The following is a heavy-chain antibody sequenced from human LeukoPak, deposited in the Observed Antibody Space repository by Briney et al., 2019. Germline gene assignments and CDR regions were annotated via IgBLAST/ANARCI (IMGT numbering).Heavy chain of an antibody. V-gene: IGHV1-18*01. D-gene: IGHD3-9*01. J-gene: IGHJ5*02. CDR3: ARGVVRYSNDPRNIWFDP. CDR2: ISAYNGNT. CDR1: GYTFTSYG. Sequence: ASVKVSCKASGYTFTSYGISWVRQAPGQGLEWMGWISAYNGNTNYAQKLQGRVTMTTDTSTSTAYMELRSLRSDDTAVYYCARGVVRYSNDPRNIWFDPWGQGTLVTVSS.